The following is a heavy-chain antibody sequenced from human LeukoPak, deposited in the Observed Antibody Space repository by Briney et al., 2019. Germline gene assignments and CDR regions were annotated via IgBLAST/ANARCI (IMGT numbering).Heavy chain of an antibody. J-gene: IGHJ5*02. CDR3: ARDGGSSWANWFDP. CDR1: GGSVSSGSYY. CDR2: IYYSGST. V-gene: IGHV4-61*01. D-gene: IGHD6-13*01. Sequence: PSETLSLTWTVSGGSVSSGSYYWSWIRQHPGKGLEWIGYIYYSGSTNYNPSLKSRVTISVDTSKNQFSLKLSSVTAADTAVYYCARDGGSSWANWFDPWGQGTLVTVSS.